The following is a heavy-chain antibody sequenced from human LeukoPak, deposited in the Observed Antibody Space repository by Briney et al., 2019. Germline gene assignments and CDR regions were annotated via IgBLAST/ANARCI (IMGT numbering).Heavy chain of an antibody. D-gene: IGHD3-22*01. Sequence: GASLRLSCAASGFTFSSYAMSWVRQAPGRGLEWASAISGSGGSTNYADSVKGRFTISRDNSKNTLYLQMNSLRAEDTAVYYCAKLFSSGYYYGAFDYWGQGTLVTVSS. V-gene: IGHV3-23*01. CDR1: GFTFSSYA. CDR3: AKLFSSGYYYGAFDY. J-gene: IGHJ4*02. CDR2: ISGSGGST.